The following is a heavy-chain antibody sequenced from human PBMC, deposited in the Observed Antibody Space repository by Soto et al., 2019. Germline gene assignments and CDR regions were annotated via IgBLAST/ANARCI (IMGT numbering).Heavy chain of an antibody. CDR3: ERPEPSTEVSFDAFDI. CDR1: GYTFTSYA. Sequence: DSVKVSCKASGYTFTSYAMHWVRQAPGQRLEWMGWINAGNGNTKYSQKFQGRVTITRDTSASTAYMELSSLRSEDTAVYYCERPEPSTEVSFDAFDIRRQGTMVTVSS. V-gene: IGHV1-3*01. J-gene: IGHJ3*02. D-gene: IGHD2-2*01. CDR2: INAGNGNT.